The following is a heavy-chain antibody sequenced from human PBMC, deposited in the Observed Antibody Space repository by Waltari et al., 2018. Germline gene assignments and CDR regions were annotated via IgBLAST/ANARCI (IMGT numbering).Heavy chain of an antibody. CDR2: IFADGTT. J-gene: IGHJ4*02. D-gene: IGHD1-26*01. Sequence: ELELVQSGGGDVQPGGSLRLACVASGFSVGNNYLTWVRPAPGKGPEYVSVIFADGTTLYARSVKGRFTISRDSSKNTVFLQMHSLGVDDTAVYYCARDSGAGGPFFLWGQGDLVTVSS. CDR1: GFSVGNNY. CDR3: ARDSGAGGPFFL. V-gene: IGHV3-53*01.